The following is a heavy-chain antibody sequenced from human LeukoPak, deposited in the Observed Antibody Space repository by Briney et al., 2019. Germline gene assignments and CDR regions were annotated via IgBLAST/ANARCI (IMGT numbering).Heavy chain of an antibody. D-gene: IGHD3-10*01. Sequence: VASVKVSCKASGYSFTDKYMHWVRQAPGQGLEWMGWINPNSGGTNYAQKFQGRVTMTRDTSISTAYMELSRLRSDDTAVYYCARSNLWFGELWRPHRPRWFDPWGQGTLVTVSS. J-gene: IGHJ5*02. V-gene: IGHV1-2*02. CDR3: ARSNLWFGELWRPHRPRWFDP. CDR2: INPNSGGT. CDR1: GYSFTDKY.